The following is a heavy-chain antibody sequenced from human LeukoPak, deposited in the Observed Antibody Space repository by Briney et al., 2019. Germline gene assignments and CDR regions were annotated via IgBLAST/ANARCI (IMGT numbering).Heavy chain of an antibody. J-gene: IGHJ6*03. CDR1: GGSISSYY. CDR2: IYYSGST. CDR3: ARVSGQYYFYYYMDV. V-gene: IGHV4-39*07. Sequence: SETLSLTCTVSGGSISSYYWGWIRQPPGKGLEWIGSIYYSGSTDYNPSLKSRVTISLDTSKNQISLKLSSVTAADTAVYYCARVSGQYYFYYYMDVWGKGTTVTVSS.